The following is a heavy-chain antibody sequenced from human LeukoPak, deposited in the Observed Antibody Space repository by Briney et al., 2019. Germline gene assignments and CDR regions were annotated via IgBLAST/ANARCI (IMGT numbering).Heavy chain of an antibody. V-gene: IGHV4-59*12. CDR2: IHYGST. CDR1: GDAISGFY. J-gene: IGHJ4*02. D-gene: IGHD3-22*01. Sequence: SETLSLTCTVSGDAISGFYWNWIRQPPGKALEWIGCIHYGSTEYTPSIESRVTISVDTSKNQFSLKLSSVSAADTAVYYCAREVQCYYDSSGYSDYWGQGTLVTVSS. CDR3: AREVQCYYDSSGYSDY.